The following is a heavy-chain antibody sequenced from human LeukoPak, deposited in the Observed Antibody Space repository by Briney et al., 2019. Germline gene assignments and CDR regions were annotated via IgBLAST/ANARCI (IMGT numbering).Heavy chain of an antibody. CDR2: INPNSGGT. D-gene: IGHD4-11*01. Sequence: ASVKVSCKASGYTFTGYYMHWVRQAPGQGLEWMGWINPNSGGTNYAQKFQGRVTMTRDTSISTAYMELSRLRSDDTAVYYGARGPVYSNYVGYWGQGTLVTVSS. V-gene: IGHV1-2*02. CDR3: ARGPVYSNYVGY. J-gene: IGHJ4*02. CDR1: GYTFTGYY.